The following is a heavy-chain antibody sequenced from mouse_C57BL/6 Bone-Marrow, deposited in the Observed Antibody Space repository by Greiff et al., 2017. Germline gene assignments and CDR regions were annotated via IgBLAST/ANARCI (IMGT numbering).Heavy chain of an antibody. CDR1: GYTFTNYW. CDR2: IYPGGGYT. V-gene: IGHV1-63*01. Sequence: VQLQQSGAELVRPGTSVKMSCKASGYTFTNYWIGWAKQRPGHGLEWIGDIYPGGGYTNYNEKFKGKATLTADKSSSPAYMQFSSLTSEDSAIYYCARGVYYGSSYGYFDVWGTGTTVTVSS. D-gene: IGHD1-1*01. CDR3: ARGVYYGSSYGYFDV. J-gene: IGHJ1*03.